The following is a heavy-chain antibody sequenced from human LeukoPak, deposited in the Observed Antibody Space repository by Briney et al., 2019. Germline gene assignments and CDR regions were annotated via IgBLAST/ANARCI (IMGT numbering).Heavy chain of an antibody. V-gene: IGHV1-2*02. CDR2: INPNSGGT. Sequence: EASVKVSCKASGYTFTGYYIHWVRQAPGHGLEWMGWINPNSGGTSYAQKFQGRVTMTTDTSISTAYMELSRLRSDDTAVYYCAREGGSFWGDAFDIWGQGTMVTVSS. CDR1: GYTFTGYY. D-gene: IGHD1-26*01. CDR3: AREGGSFWGDAFDI. J-gene: IGHJ3*02.